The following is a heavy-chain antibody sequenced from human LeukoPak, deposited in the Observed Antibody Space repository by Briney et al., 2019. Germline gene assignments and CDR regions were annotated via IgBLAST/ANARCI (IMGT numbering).Heavy chain of an antibody. CDR2: ITSSGSYI. CDR3: ARAQGSTGDQGYYYYYGMDV. V-gene: IGHV3-21*01. Sequence: GGSLRLSCAASGFTFSSYTTNWVRQAPGKGLEWVSSITSSGSYIYYADSLKGRFTVSRDNAKNSLYLQMNSLRAGDTAVYYCARAQGSTGDQGYYYYYGMDVWGQGTTVTVSS. D-gene: IGHD7-27*01. CDR1: GFTFSSYT. J-gene: IGHJ6*02.